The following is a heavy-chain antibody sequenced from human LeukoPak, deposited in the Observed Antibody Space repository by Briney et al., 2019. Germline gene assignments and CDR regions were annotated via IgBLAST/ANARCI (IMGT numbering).Heavy chain of an antibody. CDR3: ARSRYSSSWYEESGY. CDR2: IYTSGST. J-gene: IGHJ4*02. CDR1: GGSISSGSYY. Sequence: KASQTLSLTCTVSGGSISSGSYYWSWIRQPAGKGLEWIGRIYTSGSTNYNPSLKSRVTISVDTSKNQFSLKLSSVTAADTAVYYCARSRYSSSWYEESGYWGQGTLVTVSS. D-gene: IGHD6-13*01. V-gene: IGHV4-61*02.